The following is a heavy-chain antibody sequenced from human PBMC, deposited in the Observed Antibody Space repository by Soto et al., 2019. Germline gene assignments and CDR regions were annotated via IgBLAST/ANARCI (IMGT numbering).Heavy chain of an antibody. Sequence: GGSLRLSCTASGFTFSSYSMNWVRQAPGKGLEWVSYISSSSSTIYYADSVKGRFTISRDNAKNSRYLQMNSLRAEDTAVYYCARQSWPPLGGMDVWGQGTTVTVSS. CDR3: ARQSWPPLGGMDV. J-gene: IGHJ6*02. V-gene: IGHV3-48*01. CDR2: ISSSSSTI. D-gene: IGHD3-16*02. CDR1: GFTFSSYS.